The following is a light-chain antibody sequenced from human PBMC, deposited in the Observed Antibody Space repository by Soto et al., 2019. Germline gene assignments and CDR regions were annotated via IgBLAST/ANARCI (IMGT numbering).Light chain of an antibody. CDR3: QQYYNYPLT. CDR1: QGVTNY. V-gene: IGKV1-8*01. Sequence: AIRMTQPPSSFSASTGDRVTITCRASQGVTNYLAWYQQKPGKAPTLLIYAASTLQSGVPSRFSGSGSGTDFTLTISCLQSEDFATYYCQQYYNYPLTFGGGTKVDIK. CDR2: AAS. J-gene: IGKJ4*01.